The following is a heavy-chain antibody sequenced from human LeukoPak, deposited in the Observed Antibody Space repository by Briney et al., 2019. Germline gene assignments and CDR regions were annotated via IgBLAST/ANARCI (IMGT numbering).Heavy chain of an antibody. CDR1: GGSFSGYY. J-gene: IGHJ3*02. D-gene: IGHD6-19*01. CDR3: ARAEQWLVPDAFDI. Sequence: SETLSLTCAVSGGSFSGYYWSWIRQPPGKGLEWVGEINHSGSTNYNPSLKSRVTLSVDMSKNQFSLKLSSVTAADTAVYYCARAEQWLVPDAFDIWGQGTIVSVSS. CDR2: INHSGST. V-gene: IGHV4-34*01.